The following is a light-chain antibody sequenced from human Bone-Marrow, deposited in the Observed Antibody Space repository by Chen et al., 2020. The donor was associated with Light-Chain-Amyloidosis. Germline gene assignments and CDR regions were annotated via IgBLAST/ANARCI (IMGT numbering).Light chain of an antibody. CDR2: RDT. V-gene: IGLV3-25*03. CDR1: DLATKY. J-gene: IGLJ2*01. CDR3: QSADSSGTYEVI. Sequence: SYELTQPPSFSVSPGQTARITCSGHDLATKYAYWYQQKPGQAPVLVIHRDTERPSGIPERFSGASSGTTATLTISGVQAEDEADYHCQSADSSGTYEVIFGGGTKLTVL.